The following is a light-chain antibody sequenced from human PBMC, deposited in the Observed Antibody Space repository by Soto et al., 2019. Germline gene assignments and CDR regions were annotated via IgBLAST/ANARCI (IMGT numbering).Light chain of an antibody. CDR3: QTWGTGTVV. V-gene: IGLV4-69*01. CDR2: LNSDGSH. J-gene: IGLJ2*01. CDR1: SGHSSYA. Sequence: QPVLTQSPSASASLGASVELTCTLSSGHSSYAIACHQQQPEKGPRYLMKLNSDGSHSKGDGIPDRFSGSSSGAERYLTISSLQSEDEDDYYCQTWGTGTVVLGGGTKLTVL.